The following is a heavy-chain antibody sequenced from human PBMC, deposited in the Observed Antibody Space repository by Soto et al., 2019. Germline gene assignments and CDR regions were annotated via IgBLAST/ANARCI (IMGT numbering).Heavy chain of an antibody. CDR2: INHSGTT. CDR1: SHSISSGYY. D-gene: IGHD2-15*01. Sequence: PXETLSLTCIVASHSISSGYYWTWLRQPSGKGLEWIATINHSGTTYYNPSLKSRVTISVDTSKNQFSLRLSSVTASDTAVYYCARYSLSGGFDSWGQGTLVTVSS. V-gene: IGHV4-38-2*02. CDR3: ARYSLSGGFDS. J-gene: IGHJ4*02.